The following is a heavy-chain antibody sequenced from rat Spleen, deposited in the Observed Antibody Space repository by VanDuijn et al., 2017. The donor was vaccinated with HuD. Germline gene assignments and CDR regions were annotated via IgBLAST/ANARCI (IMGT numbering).Heavy chain of an antibody. D-gene: IGHD1-1*01. CDR1: GFTFSDYN. J-gene: IGHJ2*01. V-gene: IGHV5-7*01. CDR2: ISYDGSST. CDR3: ARHRLLHLDY. Sequence: EVHLVESGGGLVQPGRSLKLSCAASGFTFSDYNMAWVRQAPKKGLEWVATISYDGSSTYYRDSVKGRFTISRDNAKSTLYLQMDSLRSEDTATYYCARHRLLHLDYWGQGVMVTVSS.